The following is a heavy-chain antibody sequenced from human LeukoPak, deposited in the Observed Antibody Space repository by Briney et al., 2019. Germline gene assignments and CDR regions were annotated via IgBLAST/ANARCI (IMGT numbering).Heavy chain of an antibody. CDR1: XXF. CDR2: INPNNGGT. J-gene: IGHJ4*02. V-gene: IGHV1-2*02. D-gene: IGHD2-15*01. Sequence: XXFMHWLRQAPGQGLEWMGWINPNNGGTNYAQRFQGRVTMTRDTSISTAYMELSRLRFDDSAVYYCASGPSLGTTHPYFDYWGQGTLATVSS. CDR3: ASGPSLGTTHPYFDY.